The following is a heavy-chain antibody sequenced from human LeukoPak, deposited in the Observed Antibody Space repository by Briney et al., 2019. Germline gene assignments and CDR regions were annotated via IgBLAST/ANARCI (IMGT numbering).Heavy chain of an antibody. CDR2: IIAILDIT. J-gene: IGHJ5*02. V-gene: IGHV1-69*04. Sequence: SVKVSCKASGVTFSSYTISWVRQAPGQGLEWMGRIIAILDITNYAQKFQDRVTITADKSTSTAYMELSSLRSEDTAVYYCARDPLTRYQLLSGPGKNWFDPWGQGTLVTVSS. CDR3: ARDPLTRYQLLSGPGKNWFDP. D-gene: IGHD2-2*01. CDR1: GVTFSSYT.